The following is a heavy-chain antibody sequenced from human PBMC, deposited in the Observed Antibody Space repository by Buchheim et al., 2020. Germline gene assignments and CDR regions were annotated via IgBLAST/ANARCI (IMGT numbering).Heavy chain of an antibody. CDR2: ISWNGGTT. V-gene: IGHV3-43*01. CDR3: AKDRYCTNGVCSMGFDP. J-gene: IGHJ5*02. CDR1: GFIFDEYT. Sequence: EVQLVESGGVVVQPGGSLRLSCVASGFIFDEYTMHWVRQTPGKSLEWVSCISWNGGTTDYADSVMGRFTISRDNSKNSLFLQMNSLTTEDTAFYYCAKDRYCTNGVCSMGFDPWGQGTL. D-gene: IGHD2-8*01.